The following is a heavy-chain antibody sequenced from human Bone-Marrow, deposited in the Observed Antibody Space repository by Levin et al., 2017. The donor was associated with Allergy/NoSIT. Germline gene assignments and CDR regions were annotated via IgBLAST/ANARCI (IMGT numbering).Heavy chain of an antibody. CDR2: MNPNSGNT. V-gene: IGHV1-8*01. Sequence: ASVKVSCKASGYTFTSYDINWVRQATGQGLEWMGWMNPNSGNTGYAQKFQGRVTMTRNTSISTAYMELSSLRSEDTAVYYCTLGYCSSTSCYVYYYGMDVWGQGTTVTVSS. CDR1: GYTFTSYD. J-gene: IGHJ6*02. D-gene: IGHD2-2*01. CDR3: TLGYCSSTSCYVYYYGMDV.